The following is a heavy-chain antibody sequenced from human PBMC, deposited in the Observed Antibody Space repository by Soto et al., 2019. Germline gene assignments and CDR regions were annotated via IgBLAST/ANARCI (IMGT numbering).Heavy chain of an antibody. CDR2: ISSSSYI. J-gene: IGHJ3*02. D-gene: IGHD4-4*01. Sequence: GSLRLSCAASGFTFSSYSMNWVRQAQGKGLEWVSSISSSSYIYYADSVKGRFTISRDNAKNSLYLQMNSLRAEDTAVYYCARDPGNSEVHDAFDIWGQGTMVTVSS. CDR1: GFTFSSYS. CDR3: ARDPGNSEVHDAFDI. V-gene: IGHV3-21*01.